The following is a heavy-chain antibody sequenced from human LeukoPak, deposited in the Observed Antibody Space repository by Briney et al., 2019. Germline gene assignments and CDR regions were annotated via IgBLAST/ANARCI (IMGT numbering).Heavy chain of an antibody. CDR1: GYNFNDYG. Sequence: SVKVSCKTSGYNFNDYGISWVRQAPGQGLEWMGGIIPIFGTANYAQKFQGRVTITADKSTSTAYMELSSLRSEDTAVYYCARVITMVRGVMTYYYMDVWGKGTTVTISS. J-gene: IGHJ6*03. V-gene: IGHV1-69*06. CDR2: IIPIFGTA. CDR3: ARVITMVRGVMTYYYMDV. D-gene: IGHD3-10*01.